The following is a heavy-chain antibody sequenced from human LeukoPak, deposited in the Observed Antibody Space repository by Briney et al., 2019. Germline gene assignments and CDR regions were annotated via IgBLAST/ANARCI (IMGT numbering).Heavy chain of an antibody. Sequence: SETLSLTCTVSGGSIRSYWSWIRQPAGKGLEWIGYIYYSGSTNYNPSLKSRVTISVDTSKNQFSLKLSSVTAADTAVYYCARGPRPSIAAADNWFDPWGQGTLVTVSS. CDR1: GGSIRSY. V-gene: IGHV4-59*12. J-gene: IGHJ5*02. CDR2: IYYSGST. CDR3: ARGPRPSIAAADNWFDP. D-gene: IGHD6-13*01.